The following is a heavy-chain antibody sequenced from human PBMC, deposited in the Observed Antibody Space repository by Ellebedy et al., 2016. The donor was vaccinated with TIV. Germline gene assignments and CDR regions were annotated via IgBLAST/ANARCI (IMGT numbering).Heavy chain of an antibody. CDR1: GITFSNYV. V-gene: IGHV3-23*05. Sequence: GESLKISCAASGITFSNYVMSWVRQAPGKGLEWVSDIYTSGGSTYYADSVKGRFTISRDNSQNSLYLQMSSLRAEDTAVYYCVKVIATSGWPYYFHYWGQGTLVTVSS. CDR3: VKVIATSGWPYYFHY. J-gene: IGHJ4*02. CDR2: IYTSGGST. D-gene: IGHD6-19*01.